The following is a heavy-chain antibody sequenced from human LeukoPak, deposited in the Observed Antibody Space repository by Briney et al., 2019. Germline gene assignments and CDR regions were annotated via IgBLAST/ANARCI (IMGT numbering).Heavy chain of an antibody. D-gene: IGHD3-22*01. CDR2: ISYSGNT. CDR3: SRLTHSYYSDTSGYYPYYYMDV. J-gene: IGHJ6*03. Sequence: PSETLSLTCTVSAGSISSSDYYWGWIRQSPGKGLEWIGRISYSGNTYYNPSLKSRVTISVDTSKNRFSLRLSSVTAADTAVYFCSRLTHSYYSDTSGYYPYYYMDVWGEGTTVTVSS. V-gene: IGHV4-39*02. CDR1: AGSISSSDYY.